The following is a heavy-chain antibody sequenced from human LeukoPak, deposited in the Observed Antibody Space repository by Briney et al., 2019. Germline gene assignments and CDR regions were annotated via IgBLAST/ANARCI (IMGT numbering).Heavy chain of an antibody. Sequence: ASVKVSCKASGYTFTSYYMHWVRQAPGQGLEWMGIINPSGGSTSYAQKFQGRVTMTRDTSTSTVYMELSSLRSEDTAVYYCARDLNGEWFGESSAFDIWGQGTMVTVSS. V-gene: IGHV1-46*01. D-gene: IGHD3-10*01. CDR1: GYTFTSYY. CDR2: INPSGGST. CDR3: ARDLNGEWFGESSAFDI. J-gene: IGHJ3*02.